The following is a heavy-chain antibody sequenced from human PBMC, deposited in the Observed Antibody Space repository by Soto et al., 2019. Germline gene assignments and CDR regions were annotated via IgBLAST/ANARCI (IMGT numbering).Heavy chain of an antibody. D-gene: IGHD3-22*01. Sequence: PSGTLSLTCTVSGASISSSYWSWIRQSPGKGLEWIGYVYYSGSTNYNPSLKSRVTISVDTSKNQFSLKLSSVTAADTAVYYCVRGYYDSNGQSNTFDIRGQRTMFTVSS. V-gene: IGHV4-59*01. CDR3: VRGYYDSNGQSNTFDI. CDR1: GASISSSY. CDR2: VYYSGST. J-gene: IGHJ3*02.